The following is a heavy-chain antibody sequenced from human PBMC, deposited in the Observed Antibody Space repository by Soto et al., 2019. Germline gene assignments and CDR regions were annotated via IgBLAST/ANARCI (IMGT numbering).Heavy chain of an antibody. CDR2: INPDGSTT. J-gene: IGHJ6*02. Sequence: GGSLRLSCAASGFTFSSYWMHWVRQAPGEGLMWVSRINPDGSTTSYADSVKGRFAISRDNAKNTLYLQMNSLRVEDTAVYYCARVPTTVTTPGMDVWGQGTTVTVSS. D-gene: IGHD4-4*01. V-gene: IGHV3-74*01. CDR1: GFTFSSYW. CDR3: ARVPTTVTTPGMDV.